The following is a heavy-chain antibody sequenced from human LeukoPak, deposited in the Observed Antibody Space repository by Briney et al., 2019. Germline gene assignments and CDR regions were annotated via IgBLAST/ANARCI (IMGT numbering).Heavy chain of an antibody. CDR3: TRALCINGVCEWFDP. Sequence: SQTLSLTCSVSGASVSSGNYFWTWIRQPTGKGLEWIGRMSTSGNTNYNPSLESRVTISGDTSKNHFSLQLRSVTAADTAVYYCTRALCINGVCEWFDPWGQGTLVTVSS. CDR2: MSTSGNT. CDR1: GASVSSGNYF. D-gene: IGHD2-8*01. V-gene: IGHV4-61*02. J-gene: IGHJ5*02.